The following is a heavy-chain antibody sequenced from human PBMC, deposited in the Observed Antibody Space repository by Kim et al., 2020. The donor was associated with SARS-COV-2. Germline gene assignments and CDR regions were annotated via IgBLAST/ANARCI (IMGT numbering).Heavy chain of an antibody. CDR2: ILPDGART. CDR1: GFTFSSYG. J-gene: IGHJ5*02. D-gene: IGHD4-17*01. V-gene: IGHV3-74*01. CDR3: TRGYGGPSDH. Sequence: GGSLRLSCAASGFTFSSYGMHWVRQVPGKGLVWVSNILPDGARTSHAESVKGRFTISRDNAKHTLYLQMNSLRAEDTAVYFCTRGYGGPSDHWGQGTRVT.